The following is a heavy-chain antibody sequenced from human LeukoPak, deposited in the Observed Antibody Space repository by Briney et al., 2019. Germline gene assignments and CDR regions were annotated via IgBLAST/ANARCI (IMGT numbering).Heavy chain of an antibody. V-gene: IGHV3-30*02. CDR1: GFSFSSYV. D-gene: IGHD5-12*01. J-gene: IGHJ3*02. CDR3: AKGGGSKLKDAFDI. Sequence: PGGSLRLSCAASGFSFSSYVMHWVRQAPGKGLEWVAVMWYDGTNKYYADSVKGRFTISRDNSKNTLDVQMNSLRAEDTAVYYCAKGGGSKLKDAFDIWGQGTVVAVSA. CDR2: MWYDGTNK.